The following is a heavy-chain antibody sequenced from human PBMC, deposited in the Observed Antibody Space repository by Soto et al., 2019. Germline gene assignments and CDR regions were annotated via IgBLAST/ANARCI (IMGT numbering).Heavy chain of an antibody. CDR1: GGTFSSYA. Sequence: ASVKVSCKASGGTFSSYAISWVRQAPGQGLKWMGWINAGNGNTKYSQKFQGRVTITRDTSASTAYMELSSLRSEDTAVYYCARDACSGTSCHTQLIYYYMD. CDR2: INAGNGNT. V-gene: IGHV1-3*01. CDR3: ARDACSGTSCHTQLIYYYMD. D-gene: IGHD2-2*01. J-gene: IGHJ6*03.